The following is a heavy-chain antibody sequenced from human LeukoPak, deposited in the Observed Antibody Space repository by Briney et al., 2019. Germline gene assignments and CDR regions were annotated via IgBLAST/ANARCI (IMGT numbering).Heavy chain of an antibody. CDR1: GYTFTGYY. CDR2: INPNSGGT. D-gene: IGHD3-9*01. J-gene: IGHJ6*03. V-gene: IGHV1-2*06. CDR3: AMNVLRYFDWLLDDYYIDV. Sequence: ASVKVSCKASGYTFTGYYMHWVRQAPGQGLEWMGRINPNSGGTNYAQKFQGRATMTRDTSISAAYMELSRLRSDDTAVYYCAMNVLRYFDWLLDDYYIDVWGKGTTVTVSS.